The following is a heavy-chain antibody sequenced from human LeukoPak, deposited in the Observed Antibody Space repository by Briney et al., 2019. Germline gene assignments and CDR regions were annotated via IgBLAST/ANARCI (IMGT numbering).Heavy chain of an antibody. Sequence: GGSLRLSCAASGFTFSNYWMHWVRQAPGKGLEWVAVIWSDGSNKYYADSVKGRFTISRDNSKNTLYLQMNSLRAEDTAVYYCARRRYSVYDFDYWGQGTLVTVSS. CDR2: IWSDGSNK. CDR1: GFTFSNYW. D-gene: IGHD5/OR15-5a*01. V-gene: IGHV3-33*08. CDR3: ARRRYSVYDFDY. J-gene: IGHJ4*02.